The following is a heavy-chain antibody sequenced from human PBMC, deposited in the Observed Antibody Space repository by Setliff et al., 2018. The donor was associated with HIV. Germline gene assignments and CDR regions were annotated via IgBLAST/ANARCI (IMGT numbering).Heavy chain of an antibody. Sequence: GGSLGLSCAASGFTFSSYWMHWVRQVPGKGLVWVSRINSDGSSTTYADFVKGRFTISRDNAKNSLYLQMNSLRAEDTAVYYCATDPRRLSYWGQGTLVTVSS. D-gene: IGHD2-21*01. V-gene: IGHV3-74*03. J-gene: IGHJ4*02. CDR3: ATDPRRLSY. CDR1: GFTFSSYW. CDR2: INSDGSST.